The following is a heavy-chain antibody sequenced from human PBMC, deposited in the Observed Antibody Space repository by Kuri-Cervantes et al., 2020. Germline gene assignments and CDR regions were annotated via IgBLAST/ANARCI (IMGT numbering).Heavy chain of an antibody. CDR2: IIPIFGTA. D-gene: IGHD1-14*01. V-gene: IGHV1-69*05. Sequence: SVKVSCKASGYTFTSYGISWVRQAPGQGLEWMGGIIPIFGTANYAQKFQGRVTITTDESTSTAYMELSSLRSEDTAVYYCARDYRDGPDYWGQGTLVTVSS. CDR1: GYTFTSYG. CDR3: ARDYRDGPDY. J-gene: IGHJ4*02.